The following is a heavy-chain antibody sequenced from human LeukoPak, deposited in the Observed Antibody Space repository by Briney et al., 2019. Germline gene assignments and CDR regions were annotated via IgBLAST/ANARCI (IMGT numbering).Heavy chain of an antibody. CDR3: ARDLWGWKSSAYDSSGYFFGIVY. V-gene: IGHV3-30*03. CDR1: GFTFSSYG. CDR2: ISYDGSNK. D-gene: IGHD3-22*01. J-gene: IGHJ4*02. Sequence: PGGSLRLSCAASGFTFSSYGMHWVRQAPGKGLEWVAVISYDGSNKYYADSVKGRFTISRDNSKNTLYLQMNSLRAEDTAVYYCARDLWGWKSSAYDSSGYFFGIVYWGQGTLVTVSS.